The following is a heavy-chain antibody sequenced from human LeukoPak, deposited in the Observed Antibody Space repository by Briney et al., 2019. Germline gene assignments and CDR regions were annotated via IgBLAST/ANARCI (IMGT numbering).Heavy chain of an antibody. D-gene: IGHD6-13*01. J-gene: IGHJ4*02. Sequence: GGSLRLSCAASGFTFSSYWIHWVRQAPGKGLVWVSRIISDGSTTSYADSVKGRFTISRDTAKNTLYLQMNSLRADDTAVYYCARVRSSSWYDYWGQGALVTVSS. CDR3: ARVRSSSWYDY. CDR1: GFTFSSYW. V-gene: IGHV3-74*01. CDR2: IISDGSTT.